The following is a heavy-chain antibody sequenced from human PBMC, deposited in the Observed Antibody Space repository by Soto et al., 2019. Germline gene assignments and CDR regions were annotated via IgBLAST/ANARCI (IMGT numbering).Heavy chain of an antibody. CDR3: ARDRSTLTTEGFGMDV. CDR2: ISAYNGNT. CDR1: GYTFTSYG. V-gene: IGHV1-18*01. D-gene: IGHD4-17*01. J-gene: IGHJ6*02. Sequence: ASVKVSCKASGYTFTSYGISWVRQAPGQGLEWMGWISAYNGNTNYAQKLQGRVTMTTDTSTSTAYMELRSLRSDDTAVYYCARDRSTLTTEGFGMDVWGPGTMVTVSS.